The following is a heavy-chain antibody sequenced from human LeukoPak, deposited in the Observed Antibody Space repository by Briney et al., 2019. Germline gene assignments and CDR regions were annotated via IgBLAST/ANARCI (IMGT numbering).Heavy chain of an antibody. V-gene: IGHV3-48*03. Sequence: PGGSLRLSCVASGFTFSSYEMNWVRQAPGKGLEWVSYISSSGSTIYYADSVKGRFTISRDNAKNSLYLQMNSLRAEDTAVYYCARDPITMVRGVIGRVTDYYYYYYMDVWGKGTTVTISS. CDR3: ARDPITMVRGVIGRVTDYYYYYYMDV. CDR2: ISSSGSTI. J-gene: IGHJ6*03. CDR1: GFTFSSYE. D-gene: IGHD3-10*01.